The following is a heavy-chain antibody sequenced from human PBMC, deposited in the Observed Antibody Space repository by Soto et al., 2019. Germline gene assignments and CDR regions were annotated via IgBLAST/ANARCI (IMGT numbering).Heavy chain of an antibody. CDR2: IYYSGSA. Sequence: SETLSLTCTVSGGSISSGGYYWSWIRQHPGKGLEWIGYIYYSGSAYYNPSLKSRVTISVDTSKNQFSLKLSSVTAADTAVYYCARQTRRDWGVYFDYWGQGTLVTVSS. V-gene: IGHV4-31*03. CDR3: ARQTRRDWGVYFDY. J-gene: IGHJ4*02. CDR1: GGSISSGGYY. D-gene: IGHD3-16*01.